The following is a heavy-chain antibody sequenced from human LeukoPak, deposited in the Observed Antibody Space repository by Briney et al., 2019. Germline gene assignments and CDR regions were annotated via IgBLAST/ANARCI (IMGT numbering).Heavy chain of an antibody. J-gene: IGHJ6*03. CDR2: IYWNDDK. Sequence: SGPTLVNPTQTLTLTCTFSGFSLSTSGVGVGWIRQPPGKALEWLALIYWNDDKRYSPSLKSRLTITKDTSKNQVVLTMTNMDPVDTSTYYCAHHDYSNYYYYYYMDVWGKGTTVTVSS. V-gene: IGHV2-5*01. D-gene: IGHD4-11*01. CDR1: GFSLSTSGVG. CDR3: AHHDYSNYYYYYYMDV.